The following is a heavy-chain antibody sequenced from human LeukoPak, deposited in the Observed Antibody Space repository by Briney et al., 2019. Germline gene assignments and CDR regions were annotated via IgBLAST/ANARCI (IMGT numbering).Heavy chain of an antibody. CDR2: ISYDGSNK. V-gene: IGHV3-30*04. CDR1: GFTFSSYA. Sequence: PGGSLRLSCAASGFTFSSYAMHWVRQAPGKGLEWVAVISYDGSNKYYADSVKGRFTLSRDNSKNTLYLQMNSLRSEDTAVYYCAGDNSVRDEAWWFNPWGQGTLVTVSS. J-gene: IGHJ5*02. D-gene: IGHD5-24*01. CDR3: AGDNSVRDEAWWFNP.